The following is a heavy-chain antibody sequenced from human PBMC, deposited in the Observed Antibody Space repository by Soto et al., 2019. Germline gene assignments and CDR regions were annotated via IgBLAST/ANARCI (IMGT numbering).Heavy chain of an antibody. CDR3: AREGVLTGYYTRGSRLDY. Sequence: QVQLVQSGAEVKKPGASVKVSCKASGYTFTSYGISWVRQAPGQGLEWMGLISAYNGNTNYAQKLQGRVTMTTDTSTRTAYMGLRSLRSDDTAVYYCAREGVLTGYYTRGSRLDYWGQGTLVTVSS. CDR2: ISAYNGNT. D-gene: IGHD3-9*01. CDR1: GYTFTSYG. V-gene: IGHV1-18*01. J-gene: IGHJ4*02.